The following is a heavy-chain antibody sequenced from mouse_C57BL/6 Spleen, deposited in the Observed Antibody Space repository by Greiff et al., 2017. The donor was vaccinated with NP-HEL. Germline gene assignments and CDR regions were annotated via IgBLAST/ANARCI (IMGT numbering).Heavy chain of an antibody. CDR2: INPGSGGT. Sequence: VQLQQSGAELVRPGTSVKVSCKASGYAFTNYLIEWVKQRPGQGLEWIGVINPGSGGTNYNEKFKGKATLTADKSSSTAYMQLRSLTSKDSAVYFCARDVWPYAMDYWGQGTSVTVSS. CDR3: ARDVWPYAMDY. V-gene: IGHV1-54*01. D-gene: IGHD2-10*02. J-gene: IGHJ4*01. CDR1: GYAFTNYL.